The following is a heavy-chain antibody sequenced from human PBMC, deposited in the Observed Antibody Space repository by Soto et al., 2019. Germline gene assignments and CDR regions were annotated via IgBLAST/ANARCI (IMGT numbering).Heavy chain of an antibody. CDR2: VSAYNGNT. CDR3: AGESWVNMVREVRYYYGMCV. D-gene: IGHD3-10*01. Sequence: AAVKVSCKASVYTLTRYGISWVRQAPGQGREGMGWVSAYNGNTNYAQKLQGKVTMTTDTTTSTDHMLPRSQSSDDTAVDYCAGESWVNMVREVRYYYGMCVWGQGNTVTVSS. J-gene: IGHJ6*02. V-gene: IGHV1-18*04. CDR1: VYTLTRYG.